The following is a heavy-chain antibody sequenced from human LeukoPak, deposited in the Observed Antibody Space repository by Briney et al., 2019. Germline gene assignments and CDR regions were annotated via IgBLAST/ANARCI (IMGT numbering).Heavy chain of an antibody. CDR2: ISYDGSNK. J-gene: IGHJ4*02. Sequence: PGRSLRLSCAASGFTFSSYAMHWVRQAPGKGLEGVAVISYDGSNKYYADSVKGRFTISRDNSKNTLYLQMNSPRAEDTAVYYCARAVQLVTAPDYWGQGTLVTVSS. CDR1: GFTFSSYA. D-gene: IGHD6-13*01. CDR3: ARAVQLVTAPDY. V-gene: IGHV3-30-3*01.